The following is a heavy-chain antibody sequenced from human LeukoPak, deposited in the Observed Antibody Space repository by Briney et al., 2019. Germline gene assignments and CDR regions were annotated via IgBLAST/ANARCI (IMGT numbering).Heavy chain of an antibody. CDR1: GFTFSSYG. CDR2: IRYDGSSK. Sequence: GGSLRLSCAASGFTFSSYGMHWVRQAPGKGLEWVAFIRYDGSSKYYADSVKGRFTISRDNSKNTLYLQMNSLRAEDTAVYYCAKAIYGDYAARRYYFDYWGQGTLVTVSS. D-gene: IGHD4-17*01. J-gene: IGHJ4*02. CDR3: AKAIYGDYAARRYYFDY. V-gene: IGHV3-30*02.